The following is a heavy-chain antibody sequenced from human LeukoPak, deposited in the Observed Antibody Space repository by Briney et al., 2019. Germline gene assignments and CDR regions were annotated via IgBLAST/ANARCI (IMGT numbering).Heavy chain of an antibody. CDR3: ARGEGL. J-gene: IGHJ4*02. CDR1: GFPFNTYW. Sequence: PGGSLSLSCVGSGFPFNTYWMSWVRHTPGKGLEWVANIRPDGAEQYYVDSVRGRFTISRDNAKNSLYLQMNSLRAEDTGVYYCARGEGLWGQGTLVTVSS. D-gene: IGHD1-26*01. V-gene: IGHV3-7*05. CDR2: IRPDGAEQ.